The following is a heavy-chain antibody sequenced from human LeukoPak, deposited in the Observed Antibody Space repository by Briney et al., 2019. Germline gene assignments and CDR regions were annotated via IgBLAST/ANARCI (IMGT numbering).Heavy chain of an antibody. D-gene: IGHD2-2*01. Sequence: GRSLRLSWAASGFTFSSYGMHWVRQAPGKGLEWVAVISYDGSNKYYGGSVKGRFAISRDNSKNTLYLQMNSLRAEDTAVYYCAKSRGCSSTSRLVDYWGQGTLVTVSS. CDR1: GFTFSSYG. V-gene: IGHV3-30*18. CDR3: AKSRGCSSTSRLVDY. CDR2: ISYDGSNK. J-gene: IGHJ4*02.